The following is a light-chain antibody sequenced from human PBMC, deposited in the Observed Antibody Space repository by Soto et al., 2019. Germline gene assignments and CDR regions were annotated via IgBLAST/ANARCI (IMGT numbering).Light chain of an antibody. CDR2: DAS. J-gene: IGKJ1*01. Sequence: DIQMTQSPSTLYASVGDRVTITCRASQSISSWLAWYQQKPGKAPKLLIYDASSLESGVPSRFSGSGSGTEFTLTISSLQPDDFATNYCQQYNSYSGTFGQGTKVEIK. CDR3: QQYNSYSGT. V-gene: IGKV1-5*01. CDR1: QSISSW.